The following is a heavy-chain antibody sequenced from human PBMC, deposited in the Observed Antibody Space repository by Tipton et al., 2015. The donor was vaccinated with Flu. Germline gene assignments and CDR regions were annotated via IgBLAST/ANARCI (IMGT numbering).Heavy chain of an antibody. CDR1: GFAFRRYA. V-gene: IGHV3-23*01. D-gene: IGHD4-17*01. CDR3: AKEGDYGDYSCPPFPDS. J-gene: IGHJ5*01. Sequence: SLRLSCAASGFAFRRYAMNWVRQAPGKGLEWVSVITDSGARTDYADPVKGRFTISRDSSKNTLYLQMNALSADDTAVYFCAKEGDYGDYSCPPFPDSWGQGTLVTVSS. CDR2: ITDSGART.